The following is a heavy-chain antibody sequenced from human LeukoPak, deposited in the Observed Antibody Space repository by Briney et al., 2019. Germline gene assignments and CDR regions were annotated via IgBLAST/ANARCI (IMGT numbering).Heavy chain of an antibody. CDR2: INHSGST. V-gene: IGHV4-34*01. D-gene: IGHD5-18*01. CDR3: ARDLRGYSYGYFYYYYGMDV. Sequence: PSETLSLTCTVSGGSISSYYWSWIRQPPGKGLEWIGEINHSGSTNYNPSLKSRVTISVDTSKNQFSLKLSSVTAADTAVYYCARDLRGYSYGYFYYYYGMDVWGQGTTVTVSS. J-gene: IGHJ6*02. CDR1: GGSISSYY.